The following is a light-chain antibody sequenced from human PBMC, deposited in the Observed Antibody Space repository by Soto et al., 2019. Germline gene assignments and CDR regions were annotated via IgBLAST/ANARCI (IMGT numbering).Light chain of an antibody. CDR1: QSVGSD. CDR3: QQYGSSPRT. J-gene: IGKJ1*01. Sequence: DIVMTQSPGSLSVSPGERVPLSCRARQSVGSDLAWYQQNPGQAPRLLSYGASTRATGIPARFSGSGSGTDFTLTISGLEPEDFAVYYCQQYGSSPRTFGQGTKVDIK. CDR2: GAS. V-gene: IGKV3-20*01.